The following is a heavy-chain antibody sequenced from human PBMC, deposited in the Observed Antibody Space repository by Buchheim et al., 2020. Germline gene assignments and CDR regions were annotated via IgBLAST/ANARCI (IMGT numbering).Heavy chain of an antibody. V-gene: IGHV3-21*06. CDR3: AREEYCGGDCYPGAYFDY. CDR2: ISSRSSNI. CDR1: GFTFSSYS. Sequence: EVQLVESGGGLVKPGGSLRLSCAASGFTFSSYSMNWVRQAPGKGLEWVSSISSRSSNIYYADPVKGRFSISRDNAKNSLYLQMNSLRAEDTAVYYCAREEYCGGDCYPGAYFDYWGQGTL. J-gene: IGHJ4*02. D-gene: IGHD2-21*02.